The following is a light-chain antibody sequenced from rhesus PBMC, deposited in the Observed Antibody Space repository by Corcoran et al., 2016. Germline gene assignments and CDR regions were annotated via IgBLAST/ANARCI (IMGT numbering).Light chain of an antibody. J-gene: IGKJ3*01. V-gene: IGKV1-74*01. CDR3: QQGYGPPFT. CDR2: GAS. Sequence: DVQMTQSPSSLSASVVDRATITCRASGNVHNYLNWYQPKPGKAHELLIYGASTLQSGVPSRFCGSGSGTEFTFTISSLQPEDVATYYCQQGYGPPFTFGPGTKLEIK. CDR1: GNVHNY.